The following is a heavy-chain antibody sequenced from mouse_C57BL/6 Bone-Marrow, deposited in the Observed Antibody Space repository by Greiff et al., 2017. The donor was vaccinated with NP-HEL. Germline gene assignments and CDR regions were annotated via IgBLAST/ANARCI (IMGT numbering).Heavy chain of an antibody. CDR3: TRVPRYGSSYDFDY. J-gene: IGHJ2*01. CDR2: ISSGGDYI. CDR1: GFTFSSYA. V-gene: IGHV5-9-1*02. Sequence: EVHLVESGEGLVKPGGSLKLSCAASGFTFSSYAMSWVRQTPEKRLEWVAYISSGGDYIYYADTVKGRFTISRDNARNTLYLQMSSLKSEDTAMYYCTRVPRYGSSYDFDYWGQGTTLTVSS. D-gene: IGHD1-1*01.